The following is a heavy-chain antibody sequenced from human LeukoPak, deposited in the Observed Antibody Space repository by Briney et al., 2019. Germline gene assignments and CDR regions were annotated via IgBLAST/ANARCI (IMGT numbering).Heavy chain of an antibody. CDR1: GFTFSSYA. J-gene: IGHJ4*02. CDR3: AKGGVRFLEWLSPSYYFDY. CDR2: ISGSGGST. V-gene: IGHV3-23*01. D-gene: IGHD3-3*01. Sequence: GGSLRLSCAASGFTFSSYAMSWVRQAPGKGLEWVSAISGSGGSTYYADSVKGRFTISRDNSKNTLYLQMNGLRAEDTAVYYCAKGGVRFLEWLSPSYYFDYWGQGTLVTVSS.